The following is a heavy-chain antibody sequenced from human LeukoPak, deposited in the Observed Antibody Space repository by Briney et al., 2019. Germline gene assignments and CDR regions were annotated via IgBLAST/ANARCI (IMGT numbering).Heavy chain of an antibody. V-gene: IGHV4-34*01. Sequence: SQTLSLTPAVSVGSFRGYYWRGSCEPPRRGLESGWEINHSGSTNYNPSLKSRVTISVDTSKNQFSLKLSSVTAADTAVYYCARGGYSGYDSFDYWGQGTLVTVSS. CDR1: VGSFRGYY. D-gene: IGHD5-12*01. CDR2: INHSGST. CDR3: ARGGYSGYDSFDY. J-gene: IGHJ4*02.